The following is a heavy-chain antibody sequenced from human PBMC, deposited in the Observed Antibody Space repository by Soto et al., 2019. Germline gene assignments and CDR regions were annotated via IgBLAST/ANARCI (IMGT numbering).Heavy chain of an antibody. Sequence: EVQLVESGGGVVPPGGSLRLSCAASGFTFSGYWMHWVRQAPGKGLMWVSRINGDGRTTNYADSVKGRFTISRENAKNTLYLQMNSLRAEDTDVYYCARAAYGVDWFDPWGQGTLVTVSS. CDR2: INGDGRTT. D-gene: IGHD4-17*01. J-gene: IGHJ5*02. CDR1: GFTFSGYW. V-gene: IGHV3-74*01. CDR3: ARAAYGVDWFDP.